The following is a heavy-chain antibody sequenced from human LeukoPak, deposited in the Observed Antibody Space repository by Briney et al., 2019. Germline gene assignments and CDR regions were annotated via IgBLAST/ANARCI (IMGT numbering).Heavy chain of an antibody. CDR1: GGSISSYY. CDR3: ARGQKYRSGYTVTELGSGYFDY. Sequence: SETLSLTCSLSGGSISSYYWSWIRHPAGNGLGWIGYIYYSVRTSYHPTLKTRVTISVDTSKNQFTLSLSSVTATDPAVYYCARGQKYRSGYTVTELGSGYFDYWGQGTLVTVSS. D-gene: IGHD5-18*01. V-gene: IGHV4-59*01. CDR2: IYYSVRT. J-gene: IGHJ4*02.